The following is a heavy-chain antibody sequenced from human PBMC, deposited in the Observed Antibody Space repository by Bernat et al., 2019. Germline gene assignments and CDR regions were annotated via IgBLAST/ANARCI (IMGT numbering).Heavy chain of an antibody. CDR1: GGSFSGYY. V-gene: IGHV4-34*01. Sequence: QVQLQQWGAGLLKPSETLSLTCAVYGGSFSGYYWSWIRQPPGKGLEWNGEINHSGSTNYNPSLKNRVTISVDTSKNQFSLKLSSVTAADTAVYYCARGLGCSSTSCHPRSSNYDELSQLVDVWGKGTTVTVSS. J-gene: IGHJ6*04. D-gene: IGHD2-2*01. CDR3: ARGLGCSSTSCHPRSSNYDELSQLVDV. CDR2: INHSGST.